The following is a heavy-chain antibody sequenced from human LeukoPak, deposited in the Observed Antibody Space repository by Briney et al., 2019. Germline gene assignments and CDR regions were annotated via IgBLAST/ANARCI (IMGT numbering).Heavy chain of an antibody. Sequence: GGSLRLSCAASGLIFSSYSMSWVRQAPGKGLEWVSAIGVSGGNTYYADSVKGRFTISRDNSKNTLFLQMNSLRAEDTAVYHCAKDALSGWYGYSDYWGQGTLVTVSS. CDR2: IGVSGGNT. J-gene: IGHJ4*02. D-gene: IGHD6-19*01. CDR1: GLIFSSYS. CDR3: AKDALSGWYGYSDY. V-gene: IGHV3-23*01.